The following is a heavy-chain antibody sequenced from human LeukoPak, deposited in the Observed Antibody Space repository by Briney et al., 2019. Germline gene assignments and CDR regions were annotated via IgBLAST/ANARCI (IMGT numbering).Heavy chain of an antibody. J-gene: IGHJ4*02. CDR2: ISAYSGNT. V-gene: IGHV1-18*01. D-gene: IGHD3-9*01. Sequence: ASVKVSCKASGYTFTSYGISWVRQAPGQGLEWMGWISAYSGNTNYAQKLQGRVTMTTDTSTSTAYMELRSLRSDDTAVYYCARDTPRYFDWLSDFDYWGQGTLVTVSS. CDR3: ARDTPRYFDWLSDFDY. CDR1: GYTFTSYG.